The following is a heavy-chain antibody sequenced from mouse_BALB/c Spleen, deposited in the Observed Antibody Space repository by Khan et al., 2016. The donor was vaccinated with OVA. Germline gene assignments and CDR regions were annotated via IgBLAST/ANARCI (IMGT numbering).Heavy chain of an antibody. CDR2: INTYTGEP. V-gene: IGHV9-3-1*01. CDR1: GHTFTKYG. D-gene: IGHD1-1*01. Sequence: QIQLVQSGPELKKPGETVKISCKASGHTFTKYGMNWVKQAPGKGLKWMGWINTYTGEPTYADDFNGRFAFSLETSASTAYLQINNRKNEDTATYFCARPHYFSYLMDNWGQGTSVTVSS. J-gene: IGHJ4*01. CDR3: ARPHYFSYLMDN.